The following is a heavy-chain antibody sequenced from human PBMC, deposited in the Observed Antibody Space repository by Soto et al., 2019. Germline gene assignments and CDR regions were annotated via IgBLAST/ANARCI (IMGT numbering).Heavy chain of an antibody. CDR1: GYTCSDYY. Sequence: QVQLVESGGGLVKPGGSLRLSCAASGYTCSDYYMSWIRQAPGKGLEWVPYISSSGSTIYYADSVKGRFTISRDNAKNSLYLQMNSLRAEDTAVYYCASDPGDSSSWYWAFDIWGQGTMVSVSS. CDR2: ISSSGSTI. V-gene: IGHV3-11*01. CDR3: ASDPGDSSSWYWAFDI. J-gene: IGHJ3*02. D-gene: IGHD6-13*01.